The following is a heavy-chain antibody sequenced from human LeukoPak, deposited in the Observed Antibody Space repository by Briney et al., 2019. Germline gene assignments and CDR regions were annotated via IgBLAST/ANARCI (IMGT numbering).Heavy chain of an antibody. CDR1: GFSFSTYW. CDR3: TSRNGSGGY. D-gene: IGHD3-10*01. CDR2: INSDGSGA. J-gene: IGHJ4*02. V-gene: IGHV3-74*01. Sequence: GGSLRLSCAASGFSFSTYWIHWVRQAPGKGLVWVSRINSDGSGATHADSVKGRFTISRDNAKNTVYLQMNSLRVEDTAVYFCTSRNGSGGYWGQGTPVTVSS.